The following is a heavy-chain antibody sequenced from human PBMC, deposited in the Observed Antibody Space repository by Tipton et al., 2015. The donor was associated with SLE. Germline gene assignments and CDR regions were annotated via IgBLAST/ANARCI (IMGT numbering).Heavy chain of an antibody. D-gene: IGHD3-16*01. CDR1: GGSISRNSYN. CDR3: GRHCGGSIDS. CDR2: VFYSGST. V-gene: IGHV4-39*01. J-gene: IGHJ4*02. Sequence: TLSLTCFVSGGSISRNSYNWGWIRQPPGKDLEWIGSVFYSGSTNYKPSLESRVTISIDTSKNQFTLSLRSVTAADTAVYYCGRHCGGSIDSWGQGTLVTVSS.